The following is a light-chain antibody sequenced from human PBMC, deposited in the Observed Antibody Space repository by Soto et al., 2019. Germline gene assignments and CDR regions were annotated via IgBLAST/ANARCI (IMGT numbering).Light chain of an antibody. CDR1: TSNIGSNY. CDR3: AAWDDSLSVV. J-gene: IGLJ2*01. Sequence: QAVVTQPPSTSGTPGQRVTISCSGSTSNIGSNYVYWYQQFPGTAPKVLIYKNNERPSGVPERFSGSKSGTSASLAISGPRSEDEADYYCAAWDDSLSVVFGGGTKLTVL. V-gene: IGLV1-47*01. CDR2: KNN.